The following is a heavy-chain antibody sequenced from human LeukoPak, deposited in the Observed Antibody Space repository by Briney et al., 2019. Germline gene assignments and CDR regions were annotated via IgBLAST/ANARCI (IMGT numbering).Heavy chain of an antibody. CDR3: VRGPRLYSGYDYYLEY. Sequence: ACSGKPFDPTSAFTFSRYWMNWVRQVQGEGLEWVAKIKQDGSGKYYVDSVRGRFTFSRDNAKNSLYLQMNSLTAEETAVYYCVRGPRLYSGYDYYLEYGGQGTLDVVSS. CDR2: IKQDGSGK. CDR1: AFTFSRYW. V-gene: IGHV3-7*01. D-gene: IGHD5-12*01. J-gene: IGHJ4*02.